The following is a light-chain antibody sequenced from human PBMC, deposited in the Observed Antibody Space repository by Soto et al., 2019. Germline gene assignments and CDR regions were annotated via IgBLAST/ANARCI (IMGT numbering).Light chain of an antibody. CDR2: DNY. J-gene: IGLJ1*01. Sequence: QSVLTQPPSVSAAPGQKVTISCSGSRSNINNNFVSWYQLFPGTAPKLLIYDNYKRPSGIPDRFSASKSGTSATLAVTGPQTGDEAEYNCGTWDSSLDGFVFGTGTKLTVL. CDR3: GTWDSSLDGFV. CDR1: RSNINNNF. V-gene: IGLV1-51*01.